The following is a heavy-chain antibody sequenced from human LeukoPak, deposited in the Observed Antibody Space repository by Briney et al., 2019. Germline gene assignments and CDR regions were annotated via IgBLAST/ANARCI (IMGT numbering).Heavy chain of an antibody. J-gene: IGHJ4*02. V-gene: IGHV3-66*02. CDR1: GFTVSSNY. D-gene: IGHD3-22*01. CDR2: IYSGGST. CDR3: ARSNYYDSGGAFDY. Sequence: GGSLRLSCAASGFTVSSNYMSWVRQAPGKGVEWVSVIYSGGSTYYSDSGKGRFTISRDNSKNTLYLQMNSLRAEDTAVYYCARSNYYDSGGAFDYWGQGTLVTVSS.